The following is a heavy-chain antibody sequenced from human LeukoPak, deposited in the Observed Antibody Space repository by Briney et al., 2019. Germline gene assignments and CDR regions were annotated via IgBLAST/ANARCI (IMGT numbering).Heavy chain of an antibody. V-gene: IGHV1-24*01. CDR3: ATCRYCSGGSCYCYFDY. CDR1: GYTLTELS. J-gene: IGHJ4*02. Sequence: ASVKLSCKVSGYTLTELSMHWVRQAPGKGIEWMGGFDPEDGETIYAQKFQGRVTMTEDTSTDTAYMELSSLRSEDTAVYYCATCRYCSGGSCYCYFDYWGQGTLVTVSS. D-gene: IGHD2-15*01. CDR2: FDPEDGET.